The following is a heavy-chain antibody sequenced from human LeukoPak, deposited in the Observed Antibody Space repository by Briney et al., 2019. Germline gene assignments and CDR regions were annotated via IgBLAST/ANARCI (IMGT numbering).Heavy chain of an antibody. CDR2: IVVGSGYT. Sequence: GTSVKVSCKASGFTFTSSAMQWVRQARGQRLEWIGWIVVGSGYTNYAQKFQERVTITTDMSTSTAYMELSSPRSEDTAVYYCAADDLNEGFWGQGTLVTVSS. D-gene: IGHD3/OR15-3a*01. CDR3: AADDLNEGF. V-gene: IGHV1-58*02. CDR1: GFTFTSSA. J-gene: IGHJ4*02.